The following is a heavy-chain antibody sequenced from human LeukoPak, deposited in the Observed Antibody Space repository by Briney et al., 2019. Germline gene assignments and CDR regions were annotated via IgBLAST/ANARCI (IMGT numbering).Heavy chain of an antibody. D-gene: IGHD3-10*01. CDR2: IYYSGGT. J-gene: IGHJ4*02. V-gene: IGHV4-59*08. CDR3: ARHPLGAGQCQFDY. Sequence: PSETLSLTCTVSGGSISSYYWSWIRQPPGKGLEWIGYIYYSGGTNYNPSLKNRVTISVDTSKNQISLKLSSVTAADTAVYYCARHPLGAGQCQFDYWGQGSLVTVSS. CDR1: GGSISSYY.